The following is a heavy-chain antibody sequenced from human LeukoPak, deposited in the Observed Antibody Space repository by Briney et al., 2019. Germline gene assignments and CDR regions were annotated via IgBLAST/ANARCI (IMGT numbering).Heavy chain of an antibody. V-gene: IGHV3-9*01. CDR1: GFTFDDYA. Sequence: GGSLRLSCAASGFTFDDYAMHWVRQAPGKGLEWVSGISWNSGSIGYADSVKGRFTISRDNAKNSLYLQMNSLRAEDTALYYCAKARYMDVWGKGTTVTVSS. CDR3: AKARYMDV. CDR2: ISWNSGSI. J-gene: IGHJ6*03.